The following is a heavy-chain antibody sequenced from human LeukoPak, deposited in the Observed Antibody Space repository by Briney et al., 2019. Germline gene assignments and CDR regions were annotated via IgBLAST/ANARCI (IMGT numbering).Heavy chain of an antibody. CDR2: INPNSGGT. D-gene: IGHD6-13*01. CDR3: ALIAAAGNVTGFIFDY. CDR1: GYTFTGYY. Sequence: ASVKVSCKASGYTFTGYYMHWVRQAPGQGLEWMGRINPNSGGTNYAQKFQGRVTMTRDTSISTAYMELSRLRSDDTAVYYCALIAAAGNVTGFIFDYWGQGTLVTVSS. J-gene: IGHJ4*02. V-gene: IGHV1-2*06.